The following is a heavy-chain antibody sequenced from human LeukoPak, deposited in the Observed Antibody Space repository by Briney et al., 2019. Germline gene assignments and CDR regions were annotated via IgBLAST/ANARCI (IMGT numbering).Heavy chain of an antibody. CDR1: GSSISSGYY. CDR2: IYHSGST. J-gene: IGHJ5*02. CDR3: ASLIVVVPAARLVYNWFDP. D-gene: IGHD2-2*01. V-gene: IGHV4-38-2*02. Sequence: ETLSLTCTVSGSSISSGYYWGWIRQPPGKGLEWIGSIYHSGSTYYNPSLKSRVTISVDTSKNQFSLKLSSVTAADTAVYYCASLIVVVPAARLVYNWFDPWGQGTLVTVSS.